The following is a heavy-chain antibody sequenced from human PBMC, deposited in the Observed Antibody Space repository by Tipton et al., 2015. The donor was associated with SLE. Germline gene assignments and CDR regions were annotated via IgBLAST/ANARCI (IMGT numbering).Heavy chain of an antibody. J-gene: IGHJ3*02. D-gene: IGHD3-22*01. CDR2: IYYSGST. CDR3: ARVAVITQAFDI. V-gene: IGHV4-59*01. Sequence: TLSLTCTVSGGSISSYYWSWIRQPPGKGLEWIGYIYYSGSTNYNPSLKSRVTISVDTSKNQFSLKLSSVTAAGTAVYYCARVAVITQAFDIWGQGTMVTVSS. CDR1: GGSISSYY.